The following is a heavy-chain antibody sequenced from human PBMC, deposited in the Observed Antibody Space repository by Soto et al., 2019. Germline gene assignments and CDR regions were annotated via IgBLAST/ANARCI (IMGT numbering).Heavy chain of an antibody. CDR2: IISIFGTA. D-gene: IGHD4-17*01. CDR1: GGTFSSYA. CDR3: ARREGDGDYGASWFDP. J-gene: IGHJ5*02. Sequence: QVQLVQSGAEVKKPGSSVKVSCKASGGTFSSYAISWVRQAPGQGLEWMGEIISIFGTANYAQKFQGRVTITADEATSTAYMELSSLRCEDRAVYYCARREGDGDYGASWFDPWGQGTLVTVSS. V-gene: IGHV1-69*12.